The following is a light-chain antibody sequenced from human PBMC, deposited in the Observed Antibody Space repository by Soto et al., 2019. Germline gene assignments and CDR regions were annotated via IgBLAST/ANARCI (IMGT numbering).Light chain of an antibody. CDR3: AAWDDSLNGYV. Sequence: QSVLTQPPSASGTPGQRVTISCSGSSSNIGSNTVKWYQQLPGTAPKLLIYSNDQRPSGVPDRVSGSRSGTSASLAISGLQSEDEADYYCAAWDDSLNGYVFGRGTKVTVL. J-gene: IGLJ1*01. V-gene: IGLV1-44*01. CDR2: SND. CDR1: SSNIGSNT.